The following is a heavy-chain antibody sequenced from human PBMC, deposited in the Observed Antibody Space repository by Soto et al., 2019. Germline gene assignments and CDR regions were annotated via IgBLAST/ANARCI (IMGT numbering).Heavy chain of an antibody. D-gene: IGHD2-15*01. J-gene: IGHJ6*02. CDR3: ARIDCTGGSCRPYAYYDMDV. CDR2: IKHDGGEK. CDR1: GFTLSSYW. V-gene: IGHV3-7*01. Sequence: EVQMVESGGGLVQPGGSLRLSCAASGFTLSSYWMSWVRQAPGKGLEWVANIKHDGGEKYYVDSVKGRFTISRDNAKNSLYLQMNSLRAEDTAVYYCARIDCTGGSCRPYAYYDMDVWGQGTTVTVSS.